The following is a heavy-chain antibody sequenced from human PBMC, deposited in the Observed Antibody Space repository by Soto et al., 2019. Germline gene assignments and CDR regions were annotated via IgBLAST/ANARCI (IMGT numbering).Heavy chain of an antibody. J-gene: IGHJ5*02. CDR2: ISAYNGNT. CDR3: ARHIVVVPACCGKWNWFDP. CDR1: GYTFTSYG. Sequence: GASVKVSCKASGYTFTSYGISWVRQAPGQGLEWMGWISAYNGNTNYAQKLQGRVTMTTDTSTSTAYMELRSLRSDDTAVYYCARHIVVVPACCGKWNWFDPWGQGTLVTVSS. V-gene: IGHV1-18*01. D-gene: IGHD2-2*01.